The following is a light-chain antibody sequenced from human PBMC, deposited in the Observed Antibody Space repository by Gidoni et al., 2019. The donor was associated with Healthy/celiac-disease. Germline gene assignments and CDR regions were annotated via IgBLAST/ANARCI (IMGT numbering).Light chain of an antibody. CDR1: QSISSY. J-gene: IGKJ1*01. V-gene: IGKV1-39*01. Sequence: DIQMTQSQSSLSASVGDRVTITCRASQSISSYLNWYQQKPGKAPNLLIYAASSLQSGVPSRFSGSGSGTDFTLTISSLQPEDFATYYCQQSYSTPRTLGQGTKVEIK. CDR3: QQSYSTPRT. CDR2: AAS.